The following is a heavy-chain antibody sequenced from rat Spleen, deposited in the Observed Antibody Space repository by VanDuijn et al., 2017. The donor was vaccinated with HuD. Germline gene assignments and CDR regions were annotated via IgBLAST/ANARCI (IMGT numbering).Heavy chain of an antibody. J-gene: IGHJ3*01. Sequence: EVQLVESGGGLVQPGRSMKLSCAASGFIFSNYDMAWVRQAPKKGLEWVAYISFDGGSTYYRDSVKGRFTISRDNAKSTLYLQMDSLRSEDTATYFCTRLYYSNWFAYWGQGTLVTVSS. CDR2: ISFDGGST. CDR1: GFIFSNYD. CDR3: TRLYYSNWFAY. V-gene: IGHV5-25*01. D-gene: IGHD1-1*01.